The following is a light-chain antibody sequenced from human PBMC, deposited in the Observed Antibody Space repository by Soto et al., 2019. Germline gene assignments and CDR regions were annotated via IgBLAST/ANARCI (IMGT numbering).Light chain of an antibody. V-gene: IGKV3-15*01. Sequence: DIVMTHSPATLSVSPGERATLSCRASQSVSSNLAWYQQKPGQAPRLLIYGASTRATGIPARFSGSGSGTEFTLTISSLQSEDFAVYYCQQYKNWPRTFGQGTKVDIK. CDR1: QSVSSN. J-gene: IGKJ1*01. CDR3: QQYKNWPRT. CDR2: GAS.